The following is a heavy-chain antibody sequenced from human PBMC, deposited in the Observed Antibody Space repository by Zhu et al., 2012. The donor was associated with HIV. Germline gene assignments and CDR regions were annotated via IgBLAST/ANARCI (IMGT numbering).Heavy chain of an antibody. CDR1: HYSVSSAYY. V-gene: IGHV4-38-2*02. D-gene: IGHD4-17*01. CDR2: IFHTGST. Sequence: QVQLQESGPGLVKPSETLSLICTVSHYSVSSAYYWGWVRQPPGKGLEWIGNIFHTGSTDSNPSLKSRVSISVDTSKNQFSLKLSSVTPADTALYYCARSTVTTSGAFGIWGQGTMVTVSP. CDR3: ARSTVTTSGAFGI. J-gene: IGHJ3*02.